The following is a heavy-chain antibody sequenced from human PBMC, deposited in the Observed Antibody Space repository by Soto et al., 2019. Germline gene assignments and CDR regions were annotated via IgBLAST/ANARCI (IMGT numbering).Heavy chain of an antibody. D-gene: IGHD1-26*01. CDR1: GGTFSSYA. CDR3: AAMGGSYSGGKDAFDI. Sequence: QVQLVQSGAEVKKPGSSVKVSCKASGGTFSSYAISWVRQAPGQGLEWMGGIIPIFGTANYAQKFQGRVTIPADESTSTAYMELSSLRSEDTAVYYCAAMGGSYSGGKDAFDIWGQGTMVTVSS. V-gene: IGHV1-69*01. J-gene: IGHJ3*02. CDR2: IIPIFGTA.